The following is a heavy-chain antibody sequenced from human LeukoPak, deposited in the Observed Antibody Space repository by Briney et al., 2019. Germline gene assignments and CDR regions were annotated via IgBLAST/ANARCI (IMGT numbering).Heavy chain of an antibody. CDR2: ISGRTGGT. Sequence: PGGSLRLSCAAFGFTFTTNAMSWVRQAPGKGLEWVSAISGRTGGTYYADSVKGRFTISRDNSKSTLYLQMDSLRAEDTAVYYCAKCGNSGCHLIDYWGQGTLVTVSS. J-gene: IGHJ4*02. V-gene: IGHV3-23*01. CDR1: GFTFTTNA. D-gene: IGHD5-12*01. CDR3: AKCGNSGCHLIDY.